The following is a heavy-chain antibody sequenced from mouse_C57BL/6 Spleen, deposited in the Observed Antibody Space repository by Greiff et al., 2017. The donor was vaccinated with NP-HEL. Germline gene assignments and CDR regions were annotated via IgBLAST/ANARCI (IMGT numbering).Heavy chain of an antibody. V-gene: IGHV1-82*01. CDR2: IYPGDGDT. Sequence: QVQLQQSGPELVKPGASVKISCKASGYAFSSSWMNWVKQRPGKGLEWIGRIYPGDGDTNYNGKFKGKATLTADKSSSTAYMQLSSLTSEDSAVYFCARKGGRSYGDYFDYWGQGTTLTVSS. CDR1: GYAFSSSW. CDR3: ARKGGRSYGDYFDY. J-gene: IGHJ2*01. D-gene: IGHD1-1*01.